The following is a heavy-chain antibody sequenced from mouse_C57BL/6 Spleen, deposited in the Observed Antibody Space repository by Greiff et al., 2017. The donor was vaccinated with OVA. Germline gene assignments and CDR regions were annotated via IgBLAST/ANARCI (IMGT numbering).Heavy chain of an antibody. Sequence: QVQLKHSGAELVRPGASVTLSCKASGYTFTDYEMHWVKQTPVHGLEWIGAIDPETGGTAYNQKFKGKAILTADKSSSTAYMELRSLTSEDSAVYYCTRREGWLLRFAYWGQGTLVTVSA. D-gene: IGHD2-3*01. CDR3: TRREGWLLRFAY. V-gene: IGHV1-15*01. CDR2: IDPETGGT. CDR1: GYTFTDYE. J-gene: IGHJ3*01.